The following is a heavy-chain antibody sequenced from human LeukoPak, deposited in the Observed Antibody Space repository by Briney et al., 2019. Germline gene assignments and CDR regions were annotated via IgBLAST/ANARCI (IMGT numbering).Heavy chain of an antibody. Sequence: GGPLRLSCAASGFTFSSFWMHWVRQAPGKGPVWVSSLNSDGSRTIYADSVKGRFTISRDNAKSTLYLQMSSLRVEDTAVYYCVRGSKYSSSWYLDYWGQGTLVAVSS. CDR3: VRGSKYSSSWYLDY. CDR2: LNSDGSRT. J-gene: IGHJ4*02. D-gene: IGHD6-13*01. CDR1: GFTFSSFW. V-gene: IGHV3-74*01.